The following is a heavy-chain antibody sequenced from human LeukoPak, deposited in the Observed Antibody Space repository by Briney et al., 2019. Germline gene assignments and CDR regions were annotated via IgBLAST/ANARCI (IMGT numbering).Heavy chain of an antibody. V-gene: IGHV1-69*13. Sequence: GASVKVSCKASGGTFISYAISWVRQAPGQGLEWMGGIIPIFGTANYAQKFQGRVTITADESTSTAYMELSSLRSEDTAVYYCARDPFSGSYYGSLDYWGQGTLVTVSS. CDR3: ARDPFSGSYYGSLDY. D-gene: IGHD1-26*01. CDR2: IIPIFGTA. CDR1: GGTFISYA. J-gene: IGHJ4*02.